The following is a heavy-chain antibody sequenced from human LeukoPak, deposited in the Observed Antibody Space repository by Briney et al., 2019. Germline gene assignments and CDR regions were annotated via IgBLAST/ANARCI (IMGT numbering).Heavy chain of an antibody. J-gene: IGHJ4*02. CDR3: ALSYYYDSSGYYPPFDY. CDR2: ISGYNGNT. V-gene: IGHV1-18*01. Sequence: GASVKVSCKASGYTFTNYGISWVRQAPGQGLEWMGWISGYNGNTNYAQELQGRVTMTTDTSTNTAYMELRSLRSDDTAVYYCALSYYYDSSGYYPPFDYWGQGTLVTVSS. D-gene: IGHD3-22*01. CDR1: GYTFTNYG.